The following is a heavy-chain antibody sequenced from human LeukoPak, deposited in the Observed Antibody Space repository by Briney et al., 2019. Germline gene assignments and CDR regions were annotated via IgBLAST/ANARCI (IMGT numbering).Heavy chain of an antibody. CDR3: ARERTYGDYGNAFDV. CDR2: INPKRGVT. Sequence: ASVKVSCTASGYTFTDYYIHWMRQAPGQGVEWMGWINPKRGVTTYAQKFQGRVTMTRDTSITTAYMELTRLRSDDTTIYYCARERTYGDYGNAFDVWGQGTKVTVSS. J-gene: IGHJ3*01. CDR1: GYTFTDYY. V-gene: IGHV1-2*02. D-gene: IGHD4-17*01.